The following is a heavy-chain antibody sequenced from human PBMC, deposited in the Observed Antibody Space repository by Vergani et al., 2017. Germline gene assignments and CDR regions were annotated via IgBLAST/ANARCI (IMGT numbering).Heavy chain of an antibody. D-gene: IGHD3-3*01. Sequence: EVQLVESGGGLVKPGGSLRLSCAASGFTFSSYSMNWVRQAPGKGLEWVSSISSSSSYIYYADSVKGRFTISRDNAKNSLYLQMNSLRAEDTAVYYCAXDGRITIFGVVILQPYYYYYMDVCGKGTTVTVSS. CDR1: GFTFSSYS. CDR2: ISSSSSYI. J-gene: IGHJ6*03. CDR3: AXDGRITIFGVVILQPYYYYYMDV. V-gene: IGHV3-21*01.